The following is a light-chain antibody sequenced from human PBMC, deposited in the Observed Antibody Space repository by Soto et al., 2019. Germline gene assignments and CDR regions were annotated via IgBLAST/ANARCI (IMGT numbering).Light chain of an antibody. J-gene: IGKJ1*01. CDR3: QQYNSYPWT. CDR2: KAS. Sequence: DIQMTQSPSTLSAPVGDRVQITCRASQSISSWLAWYQQKPGKAPKLLIYKASSLESGVPSRFSGSGSGTEFTLTISSLQPDDFATYYCQQYNSYPWTFGQGTKVEIK. CDR1: QSISSW. V-gene: IGKV1-5*03.